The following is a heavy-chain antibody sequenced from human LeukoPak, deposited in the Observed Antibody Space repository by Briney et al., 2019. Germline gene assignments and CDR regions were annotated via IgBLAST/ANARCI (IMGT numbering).Heavy chain of an antibody. CDR3: ARIVVVVVNTYYYYGMDV. CDR1: GDSVSSNSAA. V-gene: IGHV6-1*01. CDR2: TYYRSKWFN. J-gene: IGHJ6*02. D-gene: IGHD2-15*01. Sequence: SQTLSLTCAISGDSVSSNSAAWDWIRQSPSRGLEWLGRTYYRSKWFNGYAASVKSRITINPDTSKNHFSLNLSSVTAADTAVYYCARIVVVVVNTYYYYGMDVWGQGTTVTVSS.